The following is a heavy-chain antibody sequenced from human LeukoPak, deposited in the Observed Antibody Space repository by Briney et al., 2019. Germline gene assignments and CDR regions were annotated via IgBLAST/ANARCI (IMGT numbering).Heavy chain of an antibody. Sequence: ASVKVSCKASGYTFTGYYMHWVRQAPGQGLEWMGWINPNSGGTNYAQKFQGRVTMTRDTSIGTAYMELSRLRSDDMAVYYCARDRQRRDGLDYWGQGTLVTVSS. CDR1: GYTFTGYY. J-gene: IGHJ4*02. CDR2: INPNSGGT. V-gene: IGHV1-2*02. D-gene: IGHD5-24*01. CDR3: ARDRQRRDGLDY.